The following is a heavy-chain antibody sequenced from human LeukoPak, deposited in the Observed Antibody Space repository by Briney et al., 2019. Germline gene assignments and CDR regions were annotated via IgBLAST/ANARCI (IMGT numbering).Heavy chain of an antibody. D-gene: IGHD3-9*01. Sequence: GGSLRLSCAASGFTFSSYAMNWVRQAPGKGLEWVSAISGSGGSTYYADSAKGRFTISRDNSKNTLYLQMNSLRAEDTAVYYCAKDITIFFYYYYGMDVWGKGTTVTVSS. CDR3: AKDITIFFYYYYGMDV. CDR2: ISGSGGST. CDR1: GFTFSSYA. V-gene: IGHV3-23*01. J-gene: IGHJ6*04.